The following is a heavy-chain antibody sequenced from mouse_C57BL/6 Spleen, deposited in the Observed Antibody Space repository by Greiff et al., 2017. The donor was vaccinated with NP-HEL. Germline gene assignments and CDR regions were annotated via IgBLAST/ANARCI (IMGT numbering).Heavy chain of an antibody. Sequence: EVKLMESGGGLVKPGGSLKLSCAASGFTFSSYAMSWVRQTPEKRLEWVATISDGGSYTYYPDNVKGRFTISRDNAKNNLYLQMSHLKSEDTAMYYCAREAGHWGQGTSVTVSS. CDR1: GFTFSSYA. J-gene: IGHJ4*01. D-gene: IGHD3-3*01. CDR3: AREAGH. CDR2: ISDGGSYT. V-gene: IGHV5-4*01.